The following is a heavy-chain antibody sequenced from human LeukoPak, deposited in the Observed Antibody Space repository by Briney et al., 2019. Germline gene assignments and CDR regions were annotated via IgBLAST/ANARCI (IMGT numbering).Heavy chain of an antibody. V-gene: IGHV4-59*12. D-gene: IGHD5-18*01. CDR3: AAHHTAMVMGY. CDR2: IYYSGST. J-gene: IGHJ4*02. CDR1: GGSISSYY. Sequence: SETLSLTCTVSGGSISSYYWSWLRQPPGKGLEWIGYIYYSGSTNYNPSLKSRVTISVDTSKNQFSLKLSSVTAADTAVYYCAAHHTAMVMGYWGQGTLVTVSS.